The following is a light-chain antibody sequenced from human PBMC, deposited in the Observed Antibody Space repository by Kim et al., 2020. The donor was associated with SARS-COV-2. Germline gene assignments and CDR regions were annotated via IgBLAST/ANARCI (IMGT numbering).Light chain of an antibody. CDR3: QQYRGT. CDR1: QSISRW. J-gene: IGKJ1*01. CDR2: KAS. V-gene: IGKV1-5*03. Sequence: TLSASVGDRVTITCRGSQSISRWVAWYQQKPGKAPKLLIYKASTLESGVPSRFSGSGSGTEFTLTISSLQPDDFATYYCQQYRGTFGQGTKVDIK.